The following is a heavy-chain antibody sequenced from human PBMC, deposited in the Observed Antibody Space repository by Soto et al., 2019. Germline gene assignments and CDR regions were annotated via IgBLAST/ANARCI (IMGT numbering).Heavy chain of an antibody. CDR3: TRTKTGTYSIDY. D-gene: IGHD2-21*01. V-gene: IGHV1-3*01. Sequence: GASVKVSCKASGYTFIDYALHWVRQAPGQRLEWMGWINGGDGDRRSSQKFQGRVTITRDTSASTAYMELSSLRSEDTAVYYCTRTKTGTYSIDYWGQGTQVTVSS. CDR1: GYTFIDYA. J-gene: IGHJ4*02. CDR2: INGGDGDR.